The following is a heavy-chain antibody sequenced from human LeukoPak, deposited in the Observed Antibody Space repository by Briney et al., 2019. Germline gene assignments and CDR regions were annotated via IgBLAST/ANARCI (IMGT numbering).Heavy chain of an antibody. CDR1: GFTFSSYW. Sequence: GGSLRLSCAASGFTFSSYWMSWVRQAPGKGLEWVANIKQDGSDKYYVDSVKGRFTISRDNSKNTLYRQMNSLRVEDTAVFYCAKSPGSGSYHAFDIWGQGTMVIVSS. CDR3: AKSPGSGSYHAFDI. V-gene: IGHV3-7*05. J-gene: IGHJ3*02. D-gene: IGHD1-26*01. CDR2: IKQDGSDK.